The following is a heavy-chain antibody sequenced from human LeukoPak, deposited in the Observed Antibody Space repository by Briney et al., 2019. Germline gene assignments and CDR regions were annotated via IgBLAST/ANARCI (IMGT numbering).Heavy chain of an antibody. J-gene: IGHJ6*02. CDR1: GFTVSSNY. CDR3: ARGRNYYDSSGYRYGMDV. Sequence: GSLRLSCAASGFTVSSNYMSWIRQPPGKGLEWIGEINHSGSTNYNPSLKSRVTISVDTSKNQFSLKLSSVTAADTAVYYCARGRNYYDSSGYRYGMDVWGQGTTVTVSS. CDR2: INHSGST. V-gene: IGHV4-34*01. D-gene: IGHD3-22*01.